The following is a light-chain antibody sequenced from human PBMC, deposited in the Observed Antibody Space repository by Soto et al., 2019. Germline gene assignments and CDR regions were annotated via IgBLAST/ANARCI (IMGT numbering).Light chain of an antibody. CDR2: AAS. J-gene: IGKJ5*01. Sequence: IHLTQSPSSLSAALGDRVTITFRASQGISTYLAWYQQKPGKAPQLLIYAASTLQSGVPSRFSGSGSGTDFTLTTSSLQPEDFATYYCQQYYTYPITFGQGTRLEIK. CDR3: QQYYTYPIT. CDR1: QGISTY. V-gene: IGKV1-9*01.